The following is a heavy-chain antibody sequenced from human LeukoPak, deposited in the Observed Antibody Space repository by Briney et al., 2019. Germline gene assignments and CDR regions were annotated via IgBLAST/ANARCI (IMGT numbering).Heavy chain of an antibody. CDR2: IYYSGST. CDR1: GGSISSGGYY. V-gene: IGHV4-31*03. CDR3: ARGGGDLDAFDI. J-gene: IGHJ3*02. Sequence: SQTLSLTCTVSGGSISSGGYYWSWIRQHPGTGLEWIGYIYYSGSTYYNPSLKSRVTISVDTSKNQFSLKLSSVTAADTAVYYCARGGGDLDAFDIWSQGTMVTVSS. D-gene: IGHD2-21*02.